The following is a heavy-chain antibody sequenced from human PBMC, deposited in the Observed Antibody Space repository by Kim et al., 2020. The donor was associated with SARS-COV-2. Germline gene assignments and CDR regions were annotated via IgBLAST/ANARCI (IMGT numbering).Heavy chain of an antibody. CDR3: AKEPWAEIFGGMDV. Sequence: YAESVKVGFTISRDNAKSSLYLQMNSLRAEDTALYYCAKEPWAEIFGGMDVWGQGTTVTVSS. V-gene: IGHV3-9*01. J-gene: IGHJ6*02. D-gene: IGHD2-15*01.